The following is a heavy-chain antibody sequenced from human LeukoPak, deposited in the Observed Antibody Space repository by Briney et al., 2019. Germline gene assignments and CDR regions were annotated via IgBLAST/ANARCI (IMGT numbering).Heavy chain of an antibody. V-gene: IGHV3-30*04. CDR2: ISYHGKKT. D-gene: IGHD2-21*01. Sequence: PGGSLRLSCAASGFNFSSSAMHWVRQAPGKGLEWVAVISYHGKKTYCADSVKGRFTISRDTSKNTLFLHMNSLRPEDTAVYFCTTPHCSGGTCSYFDYWGQGTLVTVSS. CDR3: TTPHCSGGTCSYFDY. CDR1: GFNFSSSA. J-gene: IGHJ4*02.